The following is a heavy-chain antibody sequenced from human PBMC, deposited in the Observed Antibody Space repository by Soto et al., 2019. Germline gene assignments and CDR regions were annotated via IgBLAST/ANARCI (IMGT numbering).Heavy chain of an antibody. CDR3: ARDRGYDAHDYYYNAMDV. Sequence: LRLSCAASGFTFSSYSMNWVRQAPGKGLEWVSSISSSSSYIYYADSVKGRFTISRDNAKNSLYLQMNSLRAEDTAVYYCARDRGYDAHDYYYNAMDVWGQGTMVTVSS. V-gene: IGHV3-21*01. D-gene: IGHD2-15*01. CDR1: GFTFSSYS. CDR2: ISSSSSYI. J-gene: IGHJ6*02.